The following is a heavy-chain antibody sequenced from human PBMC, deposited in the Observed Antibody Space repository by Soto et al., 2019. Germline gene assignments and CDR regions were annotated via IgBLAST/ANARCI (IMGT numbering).Heavy chain of an antibody. CDR2: IIPILGTI. Sequence: QVQLVQSGAEVKRPGSSVKVSCKASGGTFSGYAISWVRQVPGQGLEWMGGIIPILGTINYAQNFEARVTITADESTNTAYMSLSNLRSEDTALYYCARDFLGGRGYFYYGMDVWGQGTTVTVSS. D-gene: IGHD1-1*01. CDR1: GGTFSGYA. CDR3: ARDFLGGRGYFYYGMDV. J-gene: IGHJ6*02. V-gene: IGHV1-69*01.